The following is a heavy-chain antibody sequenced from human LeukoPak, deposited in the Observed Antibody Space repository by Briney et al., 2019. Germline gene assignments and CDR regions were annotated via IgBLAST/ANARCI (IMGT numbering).Heavy chain of an antibody. Sequence: ASVKVSCKASGGTFSSYAVSWVRQAPGQGLEWMGGIIPIFGTANYAQKFQGRVTITADESTSTAYMELSSLRSEDTAVYYCARDPPSGYSHGGGDDAFDIWGQGTMVTVSS. CDR2: IIPIFGTA. V-gene: IGHV1-69*13. D-gene: IGHD5-18*01. CDR3: ARDPPSGYSHGGGDDAFDI. J-gene: IGHJ3*02. CDR1: GGTFSSYA.